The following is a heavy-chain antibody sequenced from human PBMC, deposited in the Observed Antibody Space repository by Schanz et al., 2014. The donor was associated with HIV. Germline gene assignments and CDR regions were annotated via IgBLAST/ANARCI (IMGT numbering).Heavy chain of an antibody. D-gene: IGHD2-15*01. Sequence: QVQVQESGPGLVKPSETLSLTCTVSRGSVSGEAYFWSWVRQPAGKGLEWIGRIHATGSTSYSPSHKSRVPVSVDTSQNQISLNLSSVTAADTAVYYCARAFCSGGSCFAGYGLDVWGQGTTVTVSS. CDR1: RGSVSGEAYF. V-gene: IGHV4-61*02. J-gene: IGHJ6*02. CDR3: ARAFCSGGSCFAGYGLDV. CDR2: IHATGST.